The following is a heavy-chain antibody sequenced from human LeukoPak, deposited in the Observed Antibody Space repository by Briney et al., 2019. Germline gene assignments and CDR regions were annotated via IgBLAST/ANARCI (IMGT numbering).Heavy chain of an antibody. J-gene: IGHJ4*02. CDR2: IYYSGNT. V-gene: IGHV4-39*01. Sequence: SETLSLTCTVSGGSISSSSNYWGWIRQPPGKGLEWIGSIYYSGNTYYNPSLKSRVTISVDTSKNQFSLKLSSVTAADTAVYYCARVKSGSYGPFYFDYWGQGTLVTVSS. CDR3: ARVKSGSYGPFYFDY. CDR1: GGSISSSSNY. D-gene: IGHD1-26*01.